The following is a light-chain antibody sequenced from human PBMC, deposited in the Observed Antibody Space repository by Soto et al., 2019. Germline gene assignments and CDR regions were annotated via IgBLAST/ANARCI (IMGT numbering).Light chain of an antibody. V-gene: IGKV1-39*01. J-gene: IGKJ1*01. CDR1: QTISTY. CDR2: GAS. CDR3: QQAYGAPPT. Sequence: DIQMTQSPSPLSASVGDRVTITCRASQTISTYLNWYQQKPGKAPKLLIYGASSLQSGVPSRFSGSGSGTDFTLTISSLQPEDFATYYCQQAYGAPPTFGQGTKVDIK.